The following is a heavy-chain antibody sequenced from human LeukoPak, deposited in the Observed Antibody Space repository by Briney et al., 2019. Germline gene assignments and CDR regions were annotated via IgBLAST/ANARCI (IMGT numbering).Heavy chain of an antibody. CDR3: AKLQLVAYSSSWFDY. CDR1: GFTFSSNA. CDR2: ISGSGGST. J-gene: IGHJ4*02. Sequence: PGGSLRLSCAASGFTFSSNAMSWVRQAPGKGLEWVSAISGSGGSTYYADSVKGRFTISRDNSKNTLYLQMNSLRAEDTAVYYCAKLQLVAYSSSWFDYWGQGTLVTVSS. V-gene: IGHV3-23*01. D-gene: IGHD6-13*01.